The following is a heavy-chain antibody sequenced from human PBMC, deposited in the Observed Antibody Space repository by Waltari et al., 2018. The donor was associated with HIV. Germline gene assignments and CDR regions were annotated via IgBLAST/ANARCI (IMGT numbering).Heavy chain of an antibody. CDR3: ARTRGSGRDAFDI. V-gene: IGHV3-13*01. Sequence: EVQLVESGGGLVQPGGSLRLSCAASGFTFSSYDLHWVRQATGKGLEWVSAIGTAGDTYYPGSVKGRFTISRENAKNSLYLQMNSLRAGDTAVYYCARTRGSGRDAFDIWGQGTMVTVSS. CDR1: GFTFSSYD. CDR2: IGTAGDT. J-gene: IGHJ3*02. D-gene: IGHD3-10*01.